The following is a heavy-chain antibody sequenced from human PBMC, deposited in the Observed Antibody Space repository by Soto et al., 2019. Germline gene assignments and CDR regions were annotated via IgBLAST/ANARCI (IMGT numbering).Heavy chain of an antibody. CDR2: IYWNDDK. CDR1: GFSLSTSGVG. V-gene: IGHV2-5*01. Sequence: SGPTLVKPTQTLTLTCTFSGFSLSTSGVGVGWIRQPPGKALEWLALIYWNDDKRYSPSLKSRLTITKDTSKNQVVLTMTNMDPVDTATYYCAHLLGNSVVITFSYWGQGTLVTVSS. D-gene: IGHD3-22*01. CDR3: AHLLGNSVVITFSY. J-gene: IGHJ4*02.